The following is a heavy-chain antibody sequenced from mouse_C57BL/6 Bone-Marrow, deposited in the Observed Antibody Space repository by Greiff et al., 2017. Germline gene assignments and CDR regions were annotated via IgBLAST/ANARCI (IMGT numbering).Heavy chain of an antibody. CDR3: GRTCTLFAY. Sequence: QVQLQQPGAELVKPGASVKLSCKASGYTFTSYWMQWVKQRPGQGLEWIGEIDPSDSDTNYNQKFKGQATLTVDTSSSTAYMQLSSLTSEDSAVYYCGRTCTLFAYWGQGTLVTVSA. CDR2: IDPSDSDT. V-gene: IGHV1-50*01. CDR1: GYTFTSYW. J-gene: IGHJ3*01.